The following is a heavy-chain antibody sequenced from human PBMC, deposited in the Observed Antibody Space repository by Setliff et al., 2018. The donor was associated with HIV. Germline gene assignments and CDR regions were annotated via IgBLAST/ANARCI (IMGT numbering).Heavy chain of an antibody. CDR1: GYSFTSYW. D-gene: IGHD3-10*01. Sequence: PGESLKISCKGSGYSFTSYWIGWVRQMPGKGLEWMGIIHPGDSDTRYSPSFQGQVTISADKSINTAYLRWRSLRASDTAMYYCARAGSFDPYYYMDVWGKGPTVTVSS. CDR2: IHPGDSDT. J-gene: IGHJ6*03. CDR3: ARAGSFDPYYYMDV. V-gene: IGHV5-51*01.